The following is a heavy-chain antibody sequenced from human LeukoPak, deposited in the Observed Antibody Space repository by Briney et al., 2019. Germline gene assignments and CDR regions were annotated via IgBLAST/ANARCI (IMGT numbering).Heavy chain of an antibody. V-gene: IGHV4-34*01. CDR2: INHSGST. CDR3: ASGFTRGSWYYYYYMDV. D-gene: IGHD6-13*01. CDR1: GGSFSGYY. Sequence: SETLSLTCAVYGGSFSGYYWSWIRQPPGKGLEWIGEINHSGSTNYNPSLKSRVTISVDTSKNQFSLKLSSVTAADTVVYYCASGFTRGSWYYYYYMDVWGKGTTVTISS. J-gene: IGHJ6*03.